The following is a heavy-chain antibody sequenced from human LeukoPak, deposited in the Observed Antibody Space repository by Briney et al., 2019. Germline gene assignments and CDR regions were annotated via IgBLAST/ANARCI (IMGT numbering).Heavy chain of an antibody. J-gene: IGHJ4*02. CDR2: ISGSGGST. D-gene: IGHD4-17*01. Sequence: GGSLRLSCAASGFTFSSYAMSWVRQAPGKGLEWVSAISGSGGSTYYADSVKGRFTISRDNSKNTLYLQMNSLRAEDTAVYYCARDQDYGGNPLYQPFDYWGQGTLVTVSS. CDR1: GFTFSSYA. V-gene: IGHV3-23*01. CDR3: ARDQDYGGNPLYQPFDY.